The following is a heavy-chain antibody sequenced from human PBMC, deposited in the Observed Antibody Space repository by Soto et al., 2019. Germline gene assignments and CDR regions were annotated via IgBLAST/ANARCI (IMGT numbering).Heavy chain of an antibody. D-gene: IGHD6-19*01. CDR2: IYYSGST. J-gene: IGHJ6*03. CDR3: ARHWGPNKQWLVDYYYYYMDV. CDR1: GGSISSYY. V-gene: IGHV4-59*08. Sequence: SETLSLTCTVSGGSISSYYWSWIRQPPGKGLEWIGYIYYSGSTNYNPSLKSRVTISVDTSKNQFSLKLSSVTAADTAVYYCARHWGPNKQWLVDYYYYYMDVWGKGTTVTVSS.